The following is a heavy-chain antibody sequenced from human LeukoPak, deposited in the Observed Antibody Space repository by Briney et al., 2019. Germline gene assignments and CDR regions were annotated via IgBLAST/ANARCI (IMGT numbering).Heavy chain of an antibody. J-gene: IGHJ6*02. CDR2: TYYRPKSYN. CDR1: GDSVSSNSAA. Sequence: QTLSLTCAISGDSVSSNSAACNCISPSPSKGLEWLGRTYYRPKSYNDYAVSVKSRIIINPDTSKNQFSLQLNSVTPEDTAVYYCVRDRWFGELDVWGQGTTVTVSS. D-gene: IGHD3-10*01. V-gene: IGHV6-1*01. CDR3: VRDRWFGELDV.